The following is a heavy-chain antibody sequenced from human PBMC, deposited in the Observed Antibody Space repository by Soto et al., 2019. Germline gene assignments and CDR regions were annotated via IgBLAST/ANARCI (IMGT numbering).Heavy chain of an antibody. CDR3: ARLNVDTALDY. CDR1: GFTFSSYG. CDR2: IWYDGSNK. V-gene: IGHV3-33*01. Sequence: QVQLVESGGGVVQPGRSLRLSCAASGFTFSSYGMHWVRQAPGKGLEWVAVIWYDGSNKYYADSVKGRFTISRDNSKNTLYLQMNSLRAEDTGVYYCARLNVDTALDYWGQGTLVSVSS. D-gene: IGHD5-18*01. J-gene: IGHJ4*02.